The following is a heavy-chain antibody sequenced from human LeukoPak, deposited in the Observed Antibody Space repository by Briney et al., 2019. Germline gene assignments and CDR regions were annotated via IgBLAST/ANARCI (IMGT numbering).Heavy chain of an antibody. J-gene: IGHJ4*02. CDR1: GFTFSSYA. V-gene: IGHV3-23*01. CDR3: AKDAPYCSGGSCYDY. D-gene: IGHD2-15*01. Sequence: TGGSLRLSCAASGFTFSSYAMSWVRQAPGKGLEWVSAISGSGGSTYYADSVKGRFTISRDNSENTLYLQMNSLRAEDTAVYYCAKDAPYCSGGSCYDYWGQGTLVTVSS. CDR2: ISGSGGST.